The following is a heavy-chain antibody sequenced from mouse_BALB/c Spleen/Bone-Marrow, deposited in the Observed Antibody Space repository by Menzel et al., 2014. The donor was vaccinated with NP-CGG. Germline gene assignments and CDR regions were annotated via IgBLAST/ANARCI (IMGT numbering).Heavy chain of an antibody. CDR1: GFTFTDYY. CDR2: IRNKANGYTT. V-gene: IGHV7-3*02. D-gene: IGHD1-1*01. J-gene: IGHJ2*01. Sequence: EVMLVESGGGLVQPGGSLRLSCATSGFTFTDYYMSWVRPPPGKALEWLAFIRNKANGYTTEYSASVKGRFTISRDNSQSILYLQMNTLRAEDSATYYCARDMGLLRFDYWGHGTTLTVSS. CDR3: ARDMGLLRFDY.